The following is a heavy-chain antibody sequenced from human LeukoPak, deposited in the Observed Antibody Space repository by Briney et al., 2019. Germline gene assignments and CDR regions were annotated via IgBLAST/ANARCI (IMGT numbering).Heavy chain of an antibody. J-gene: IGHJ4*02. CDR2: ISGSGGFT. V-gene: IGHV3-23*01. CDR1: GFTFSSYA. D-gene: IGHD1-14*01. CDR3: AKALDRSRTWPFDY. Sequence: GGSLRLSCAASGFTFSSYAMSWVRQAPGKGLEWVSGISGSGGFTYFADSVKGRFTISRDNSKNTLYLQMNSLRAEDTAVYHCAKALDRSRTWPFDYWGRGALVTVSS.